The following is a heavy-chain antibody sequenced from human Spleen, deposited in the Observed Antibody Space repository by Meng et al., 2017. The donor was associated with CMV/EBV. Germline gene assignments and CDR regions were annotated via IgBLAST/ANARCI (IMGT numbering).Heavy chain of an antibody. D-gene: IGHD2-2*01. V-gene: IGHV3-30*02. J-gene: IGHJ6*02. CDR2: IWNDGGDE. Sequence: GESLKISCAASGFTFSNFGMHWVRQAPGKGLEWVAFIWNDGGDEYYADSVKGRFTISRDNSKNTLYLQMNSLRAEDTAVYYCAKDGLRYCSSTSCPKSYYYYGMDVWGQGTTVTVSS. CDR3: AKDGLRYCSSTSCPKSYYYYGMDV. CDR1: GFTFSNFG.